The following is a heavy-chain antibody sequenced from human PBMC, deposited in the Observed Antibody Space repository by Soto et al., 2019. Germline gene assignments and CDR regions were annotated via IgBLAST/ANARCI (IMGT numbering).Heavy chain of an antibody. J-gene: IGHJ4*02. CDR1: GGTFSSYT. Sequence: QVQLVQSGAEVKKPGSSVKVSCKASGGTFSSYTISWVRQAPGQGLEWMGRIIPILGIANYAQKFQGRVTITADKSTSTAYMELSSLRSEDTAVYYCAITYGYSRGWYWGYWGQGTLVTVSS. V-gene: IGHV1-69*02. CDR3: AITYGYSRGWYWGY. D-gene: IGHD6-19*01. CDR2: IIPILGIA.